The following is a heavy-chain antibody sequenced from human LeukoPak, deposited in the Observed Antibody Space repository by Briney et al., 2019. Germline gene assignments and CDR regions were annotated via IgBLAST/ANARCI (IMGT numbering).Heavy chain of an antibody. J-gene: IGHJ4*02. Sequence: PGGSLRLSCVVSGFTFSSFAMHWVRQAPGKGLEWVAVMSSGGVSQQYADSVKGRFTISRDNSGDTLYLQMNSLKIGDTAVYYCARDVAPKGFGYWGQGTLATVSS. CDR3: ARDVAPKGFGY. V-gene: IGHV3-30-3*01. CDR1: GFTFSSFA. D-gene: IGHD2-21*01. CDR2: MSSGGVSQ.